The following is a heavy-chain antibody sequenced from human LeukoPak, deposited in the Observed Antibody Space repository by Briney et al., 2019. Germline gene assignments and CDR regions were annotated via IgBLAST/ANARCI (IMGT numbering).Heavy chain of an antibody. CDR2: IKQDGSEK. V-gene: IGHV3-7*03. D-gene: IGHD3-22*01. CDR1: GLIVSNYW. CDR3: AKDGIPYYYDSSGLYYFDY. Sequence: GGSLRLSCAASGLIVSNYWMSWVRQAPGKGLEWVANIKQDGSEKYYVDSVKGRFTISRDNVKNSLYLQMNSLRAEDTAVYYCAKDGIPYYYDSSGLYYFDYWGQGTLVTVSS. J-gene: IGHJ4*02.